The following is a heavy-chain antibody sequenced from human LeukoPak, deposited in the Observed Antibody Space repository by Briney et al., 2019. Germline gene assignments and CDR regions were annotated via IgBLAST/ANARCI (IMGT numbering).Heavy chain of an antibody. Sequence: SETLSLTCTVSGGSISSHYWSWIRQPPGKGLEWIGYIYYSGSTIYNPSLKSRVTISVDTSKNQFSLKLSSVTAADTAVYYCARSRSQLLFLGWFDPWGQGTLVTVSS. J-gene: IGHJ5*02. V-gene: IGHV4-59*11. CDR3: ARSRSQLLFLGWFDP. CDR1: GGSISSHY. D-gene: IGHD2-2*01. CDR2: IYYSGST.